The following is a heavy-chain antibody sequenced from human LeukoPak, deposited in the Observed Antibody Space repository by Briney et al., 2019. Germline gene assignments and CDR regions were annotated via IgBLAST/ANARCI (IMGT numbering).Heavy chain of an antibody. J-gene: IGHJ4*02. D-gene: IGHD3-10*01. CDR2: IKSKTDGGTT. CDR3: TAGPFYFGSRTYFSDC. Sequence: PGGSLRLSCAASGFTCSNAWMSWLRQTPGKGLEWVGRIKSKTDGGTTDYAAPGKGRCLISRDDSQNTLLLQINSLKTEDTAVYYCTAGPFYFGSRTYFSDCWGQGTLVTVSS. CDR1: GFTCSNAW. V-gene: IGHV3-15*01.